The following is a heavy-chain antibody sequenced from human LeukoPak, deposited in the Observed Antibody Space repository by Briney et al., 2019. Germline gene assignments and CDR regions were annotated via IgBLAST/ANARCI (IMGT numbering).Heavy chain of an antibody. CDR2: INPNSGGT. J-gene: IGHJ4*02. V-gene: IGHV1-2*06. CDR1: GYTFTGYY. CDR3: ARDERLSDGVYDY. Sequence: GASVKVSCKASGYTFTGYYMHWVRQAPGQGLEWMGRINPNSGGTNYAQKFQGRVTMTRDTSISTAYMELSRLRSDDTAVYYCARDERLSDGVYDYWGQGTLVTVSS. D-gene: IGHD2-8*01.